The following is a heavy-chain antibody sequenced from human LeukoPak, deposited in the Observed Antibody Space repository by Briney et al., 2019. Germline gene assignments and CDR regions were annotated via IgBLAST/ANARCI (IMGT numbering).Heavy chain of an antibody. D-gene: IGHD4-11*01. J-gene: IGHJ6*02. V-gene: IGHV1-8*01. Sequence: GASVKVSCKASGYTFTSYDINWVRQATGQGLEWMGWMNPNSGNTGYAQKFQGRVTITADESTSTAYMEVSSLRSEDTAVYYCAREGDYSTDDYYYGMDVWGQGTTVTVSS. CDR1: GYTFTSYD. CDR3: AREGDYSTDDYYYGMDV. CDR2: MNPNSGNT.